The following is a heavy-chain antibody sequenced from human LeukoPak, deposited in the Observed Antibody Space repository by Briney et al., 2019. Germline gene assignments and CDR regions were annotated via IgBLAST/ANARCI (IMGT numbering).Heavy chain of an antibody. CDR1: GGSISSYY. Sequence: SETLSLTCTVSGGSISSYYWSWIRQPAGEGLEWIGRIYTSGSTNYNPSLKSRVTMSVDTSKNQFSLKLSSVTAADTAVYYCARGYCSSTSCYFYLDYWGQGTLVTVSS. CDR3: ARGYCSSTSCYFYLDY. CDR2: IYTSGST. D-gene: IGHD2-2*01. V-gene: IGHV4-4*07. J-gene: IGHJ4*02.